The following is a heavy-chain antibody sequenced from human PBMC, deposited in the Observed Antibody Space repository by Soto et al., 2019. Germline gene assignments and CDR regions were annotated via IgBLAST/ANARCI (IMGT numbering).Heavy chain of an antibody. CDR3: ATSGVLWPDQPFDY. CDR2: INPNSGGT. Sequence: ASVKVSCKASGYTFTGYYMHWVRQAPGQGLEWMGWINPNSGGTNYAQKFQGRVTMTRDTSTSTAYMELSRLRSDDTAVHYRATSGVLWPDQPFDYWGQGTLVTVSS. V-gene: IGHV1-2*02. J-gene: IGHJ4*02. D-gene: IGHD2-21*01. CDR1: GYTFTGYY.